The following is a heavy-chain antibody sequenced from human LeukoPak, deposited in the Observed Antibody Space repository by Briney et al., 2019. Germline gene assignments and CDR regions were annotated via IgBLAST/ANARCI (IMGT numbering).Heavy chain of an antibody. CDR1: GFTFSTYT. J-gene: IGHJ5*02. CDR3: ARDFRYAAS. V-gene: IGHV3-21*01. D-gene: IGHD1-1*01. CDR2: IDSSSAYI. Sequence: GGSLRLSCVASGFTFSTYTMNWVRQAPGKGLEWVSSIDSSSAYIYYADSVKGRFTISRDNAKNSLYLQMNSLRAEDTAVYYCARDFRYAASWRQGTLVTVSS.